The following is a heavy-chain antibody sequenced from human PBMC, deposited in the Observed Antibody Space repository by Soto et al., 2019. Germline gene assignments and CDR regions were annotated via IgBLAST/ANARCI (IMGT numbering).Heavy chain of an antibody. CDR3: ARGWLRDQWMY. Sequence: EVQLVESGGGLVKPGGSLRLSCAASGFIFSSYTMNWVRQAPGKGLEWVSSISASSTYIYYADSLKGRFTISRHNAYSSLYLQMNSLRAEDTAVYYCARGWLRDQWMYWGQGTLVTVSS. D-gene: IGHD3-22*01. CDR2: ISASSTYI. CDR1: GFIFSSYT. V-gene: IGHV3-21*01. J-gene: IGHJ4*02.